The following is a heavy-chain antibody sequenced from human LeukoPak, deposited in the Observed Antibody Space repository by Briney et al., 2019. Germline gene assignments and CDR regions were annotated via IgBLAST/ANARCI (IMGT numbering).Heavy chain of an antibody. CDR2: ISGSGGST. CDR1: GFTFSSYA. V-gene: IGHV3-23*01. J-gene: IGHJ4*02. Sequence: PGGSLRLSCAASGFTFSSYAMSWVRQAPGKELEWVSAISGSGGSTYYADSVKGRFTISRDNSKNTLYLQMNSLRAEDTAVYYCAKGSYYDSRRYLVYYFDYWGQGTLVTVSS. CDR3: AKGSYYDSRRYLVYYFDY. D-gene: IGHD3-22*01.